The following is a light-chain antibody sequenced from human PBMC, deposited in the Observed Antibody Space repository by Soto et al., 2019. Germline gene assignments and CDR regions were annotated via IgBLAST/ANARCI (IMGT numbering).Light chain of an antibody. Sequence: DIPMTQSPSTLSASVGDRVTITCRASQSISSWLAWYQQQPGKAPKLLIYDASSLESGVPTRFSGRGSVTEFTLTISSLPPDDFATYYCQQYNSYPFTFGQGTKLEIK. V-gene: IGKV1-5*01. CDR2: DAS. CDR1: QSISSW. CDR3: QQYNSYPFT. J-gene: IGKJ2*01.